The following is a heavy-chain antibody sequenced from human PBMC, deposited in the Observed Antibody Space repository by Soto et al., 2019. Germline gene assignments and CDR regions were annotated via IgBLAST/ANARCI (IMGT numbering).Heavy chain of an antibody. CDR1: GYTFTTNG. V-gene: IGHV1-18*01. Sequence: QVQLVQSGAEVKKPGASVKVSCKASGYTFTTNGISWVRQAPGQGLEWMGWISTYNGNTNYAQKLQGRVTMTTDTSTSTAYMELRSLRSDDTAVYYCARDLAYCGGDCYPIDYWGQGTLVTVSS. J-gene: IGHJ4*02. CDR2: ISTYNGNT. D-gene: IGHD2-21*02. CDR3: ARDLAYCGGDCYPIDY.